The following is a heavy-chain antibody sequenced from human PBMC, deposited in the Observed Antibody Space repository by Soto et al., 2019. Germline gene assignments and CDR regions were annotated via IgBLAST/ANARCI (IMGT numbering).Heavy chain of an antibody. CDR2: ISPSNGNT. Sequence: QVQLVQSGAEVKKPGASVKVSCKASGYTFTSYGISWVRQAPGQGLEWMGWISPSNGNTNFAQKFRGRVTLTTDTSTTTAYMELRSLKSYDTAVYYCARDPPETPSDYWGQGTLVTVSS. CDR1: GYTFTSYG. CDR3: ARDPPETPSDY. J-gene: IGHJ4*02. V-gene: IGHV1-18*01.